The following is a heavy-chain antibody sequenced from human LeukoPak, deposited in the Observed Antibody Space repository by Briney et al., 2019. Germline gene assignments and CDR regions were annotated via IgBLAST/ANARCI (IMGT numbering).Heavy chain of an antibody. Sequence: SETLSLTCTVSGGSISSYYWSWIRQPPGKGLEWIGYIYYSGSTNYNPSLKSRVAISVDTSKNQFSLKLSSVTAADTAVYYCVGGDDWYFDLWGRGTLVTVSS. J-gene: IGHJ2*01. D-gene: IGHD2-21*01. CDR1: GGSISSYY. V-gene: IGHV4-59*08. CDR2: IYYSGST. CDR3: VGGDDWYFDL.